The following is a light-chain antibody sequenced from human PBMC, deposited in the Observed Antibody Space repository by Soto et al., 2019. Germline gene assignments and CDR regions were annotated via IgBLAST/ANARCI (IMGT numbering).Light chain of an antibody. J-gene: IGLJ7*01. CDR3: AAWDESLSGPV. Sequence: QSVLTQPPSASGTPGQRVTISCSGSSSNIGSNYVYWYQQLPGTAPKLLIYRNNQRPSGVPDRFSGSKSGTSASRAISGLRSEDEADYYCAAWDESLSGPVFGGGTQLTVL. CDR2: RNN. V-gene: IGLV1-47*01. CDR1: SSNIGSNY.